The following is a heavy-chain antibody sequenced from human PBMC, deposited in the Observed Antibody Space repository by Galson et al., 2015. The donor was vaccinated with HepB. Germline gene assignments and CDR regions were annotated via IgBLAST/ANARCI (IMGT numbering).Heavy chain of an antibody. CDR3: ARVPPPYPVWFGP. CDR1: GYTFSKYG. Sequence: SVKVSCKASGYTFSKYGVSWVRQAPGQGLEWMGWVSGYNGNTNYAQKFLGRVTMTTDTPTNTAFMELRSLRSDDTAVYYCARVPPPYPVWFGPWGQGTLVTVSS. J-gene: IGHJ5*02. CDR2: VSGYNGNT. V-gene: IGHV1-18*01.